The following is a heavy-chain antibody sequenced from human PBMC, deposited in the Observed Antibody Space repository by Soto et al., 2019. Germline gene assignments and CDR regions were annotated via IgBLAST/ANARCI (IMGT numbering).Heavy chain of an antibody. Sequence: EVQLVESGGGLVQPGGSLRLSCAASGFTFSDHFMDWVRQAPGKGLEWVGRIRNKAYSYTTEYAASVKGRFTISRDDSMNSLYLQMNSLKTEETAVYYCARGGGWHFDLWGRGTMVTVSS. V-gene: IGHV3-72*01. CDR1: GFTFSDHF. CDR2: IRNKAYSYTT. J-gene: IGHJ2*01. D-gene: IGHD3-10*01. CDR3: ARGGGWHFDL.